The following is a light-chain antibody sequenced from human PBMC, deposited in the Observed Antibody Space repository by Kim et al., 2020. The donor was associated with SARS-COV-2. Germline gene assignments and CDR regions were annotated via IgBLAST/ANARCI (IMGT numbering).Light chain of an antibody. CDR3: QQYNTYPT. V-gene: IGKV1-5*03. J-gene: IGKJ1*01. CDR1: QSVSSY. CDR2: RAS. Sequence: IQMTQSPSTLSASVGDRVTISCRASQSVSSYLAWYQQKPGKAPKLLMHRASILETWVPSRFSGSGSGTEFTLTISSLQPDDFATYYCQQYNTYPTFGQGTKVEIK.